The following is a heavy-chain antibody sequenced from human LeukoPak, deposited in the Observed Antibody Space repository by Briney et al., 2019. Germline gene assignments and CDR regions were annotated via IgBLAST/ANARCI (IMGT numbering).Heavy chain of an antibody. CDR3: ARGSIPDYDFWSGYPQFDY. Sequence: SQTLSLTCTVSGGSISSGGYYWSWIRQHPGTGLEWIGYIYYSGSTYYNPSLKSRVTISVDTSKNQFSLKLSSVTAADTAVYYCARGSIPDYDFWSGYPQFDYWGQGTLVTVSS. CDR1: GGSISSGGYY. V-gene: IGHV4-31*03. J-gene: IGHJ4*02. D-gene: IGHD3-3*01. CDR2: IYYSGST.